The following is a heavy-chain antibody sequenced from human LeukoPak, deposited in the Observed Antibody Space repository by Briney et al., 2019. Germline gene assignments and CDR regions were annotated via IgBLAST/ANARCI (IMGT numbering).Heavy chain of an antibody. J-gene: IGHJ4*02. CDR1: GFSFSDFV. CDR3: ARQYYVFWGVFYTADYYFDY. CDR2: ISAHSRYI. Sequence: GGSLRLSCAASGFSFSDFVMNWVRQAPGKGLEWVSSISAHSRYIYYADSVKGRFTISRDNAQTSLYLEMNSLRGEDSAVYYCARQYYVFWGVFYTADYYFDYWGRGTLVPVSS. D-gene: IGHD3-3*01. V-gene: IGHV3-21*01.